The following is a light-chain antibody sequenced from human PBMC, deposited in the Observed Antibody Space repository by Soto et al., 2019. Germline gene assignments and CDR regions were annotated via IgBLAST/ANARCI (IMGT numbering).Light chain of an antibody. CDR3: QTWATGIRV. V-gene: IGLV4-69*01. Sequence: QPVLTQSPSASASLGASVNLTCTLSSGHNTYAITWHQQQPEKGPRYLMKLNSDGSHSKGDGISDRFSGSSSGAERYLTISSLQSEDEADYYCQTWATGIRVFGTGTKLTVL. J-gene: IGLJ1*01. CDR2: LNSDGSH. CDR1: SGHNTYA.